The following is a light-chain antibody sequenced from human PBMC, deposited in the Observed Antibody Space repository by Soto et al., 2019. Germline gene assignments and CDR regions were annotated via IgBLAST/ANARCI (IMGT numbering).Light chain of an antibody. Sequence: QSAPTQPPSASGSPGQSVTISCTGTNSDVVGYNFVSWYQQHPGKAPKLIIYEVTKRPSGVPDRFSGSKSGKTASLTVSGLQAEDEADYYCSSYAGSNNRYVFGTGTKLTVL. CDR3: SSYAGSNNRYV. CDR1: NSDVVGYNF. V-gene: IGLV2-8*01. J-gene: IGLJ1*01. CDR2: EVT.